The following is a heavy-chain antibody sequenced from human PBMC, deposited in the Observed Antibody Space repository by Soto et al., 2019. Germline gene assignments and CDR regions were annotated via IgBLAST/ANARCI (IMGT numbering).Heavy chain of an antibody. V-gene: IGHV3-23*01. Sequence: GGSLRLSCAASGFTFSSYAMSWVRQAPGKGLEWVSAISGSGGSSYHADSVKGRFTISRDNSNNSLYLQMSSLRAEDTALYYCAISEFSSSRSQHWGQGTLVTVSS. CDR1: GFTFSSYA. CDR3: AISEFSSSRSQH. CDR2: ISGSGGSS. D-gene: IGHD6-6*01. J-gene: IGHJ1*01.